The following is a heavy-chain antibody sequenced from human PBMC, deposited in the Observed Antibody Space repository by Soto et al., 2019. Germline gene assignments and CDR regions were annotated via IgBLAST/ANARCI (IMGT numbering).Heavy chain of an antibody. CDR1: GFTFSSYA. V-gene: IGHV3-23*01. CDR2: ISGSGGST. J-gene: IGHJ4*02. D-gene: IGHD2-15*01. CDR3: ANGHTGGSAVVTGGVDY. Sequence: EVQLLESGGGLVQPGGSLRLSCAASGFTFSSYAMSWVRQAPGKGLEWVSAISGSGGSTYYADSVKGRFTISRDNSKNTLYLQMNSLRAEDTAVYYCANGHTGGSAVVTGGVDYWGQGTLVTVSS.